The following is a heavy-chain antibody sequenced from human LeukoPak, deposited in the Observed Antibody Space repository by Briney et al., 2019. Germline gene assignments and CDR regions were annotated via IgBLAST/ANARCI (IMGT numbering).Heavy chain of an antibody. V-gene: IGHV3-21*01. Sequence: AGGSLRLSCAASGFTFSSYSMNWVRQAPGKGLEWVSSISTSSSYIHYADSVKGRFTISRDNSKNTLYLQMNSLRAEDTAVYYCAKDYYYYDSSSSGGFDLWGRGTLVTVSS. CDR3: AKDYYYYDSSSSGGFDL. D-gene: IGHD3-22*01. CDR2: ISTSSSYI. CDR1: GFTFSSYS. J-gene: IGHJ2*01.